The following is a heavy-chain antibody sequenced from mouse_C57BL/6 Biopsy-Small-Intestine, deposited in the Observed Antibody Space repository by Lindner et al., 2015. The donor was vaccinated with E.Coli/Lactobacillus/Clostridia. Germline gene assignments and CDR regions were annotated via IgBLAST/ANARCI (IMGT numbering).Heavy chain of an antibody. CDR1: GGTFSSYA. Sequence: SVKVSCKASGGTFSSYAISWVRQAPGQGLEWMGGIIPIFGTANYAQKFQGRVTITADESTSTTYMELSSLRSEDTAVYYCARSIFGVVSQDDAFDIWGQGTMVTVSS. V-gene: IGHV1-81*01. J-gene: IGHJ3*01. CDR3: ARSIFGVVSQDDAFDI. CDR2: IIPIFGTA. D-gene: IGHD1-3*01.